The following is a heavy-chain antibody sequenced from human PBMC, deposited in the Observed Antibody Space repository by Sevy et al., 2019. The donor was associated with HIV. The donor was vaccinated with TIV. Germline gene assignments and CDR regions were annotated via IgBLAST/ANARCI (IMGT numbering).Heavy chain of an antibody. J-gene: IGHJ4*02. CDR1: GFTFSSYS. D-gene: IGHD3-10*01. CDR3: ARDFMVRGVIIPEYYFDY. CDR2: ISSSSSTI. V-gene: IGHV3-48*02. Sequence: GESLRLSCAASGFTFSSYSMNWVRQAPGKGLEWVSYISSSSSTIYYADSVKGRFTISRDNAKNSLYLQMNSLRDEDTAVYYCARDFMVRGVIIPEYYFDYWGQGTLVTVSS.